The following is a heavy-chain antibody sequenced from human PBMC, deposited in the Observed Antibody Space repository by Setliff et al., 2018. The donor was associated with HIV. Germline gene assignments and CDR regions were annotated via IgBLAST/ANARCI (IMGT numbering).Heavy chain of an antibody. CDR1: GFTFSSYG. D-gene: IGHD3-3*01. V-gene: IGHV3-33*08. Sequence: GGSLRLSCAASGFTFSSYGMHWVRQAPGKGLEWVAVIWYDGINKYYADSVKGRFTISRDNSKNTLYLQMNSLRAEDTAVYYCARERLRFLEWLPLDYWGQGTLVTVSS. CDR2: IWYDGINK. J-gene: IGHJ4*03. CDR3: ARERLRFLEWLPLDY.